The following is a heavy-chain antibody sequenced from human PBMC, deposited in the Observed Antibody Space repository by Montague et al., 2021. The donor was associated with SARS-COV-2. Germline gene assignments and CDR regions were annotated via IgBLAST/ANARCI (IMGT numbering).Heavy chain of an antibody. J-gene: IGHJ4*02. D-gene: IGHD3-10*01. Sequence: CAISGDSVSSNSATWNWIRQSPSRGLEWLGRTYYRSKWSTNYAVSVQSRITDNPDTSKNHFSLQLNSVTPEDTAVYYCARGQNFGSGNSCNFDHWGQGTLVTVSS. CDR3: ARGQNFGSGNSCNFDH. CDR1: GDSVSSNSAT. CDR2: TYYRSKWST. V-gene: IGHV6-1*01.